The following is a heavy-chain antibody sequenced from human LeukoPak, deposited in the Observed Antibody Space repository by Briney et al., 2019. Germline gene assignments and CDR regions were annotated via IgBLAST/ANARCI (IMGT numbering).Heavy chain of an antibody. D-gene: IGHD6-19*01. CDR2: ISAYNGNT. CDR3: AAHLGMYSSGWQEVY. J-gene: IGHJ4*02. V-gene: IGHV1-18*01. Sequence: ASVKVSCKASGYTFTSYGISWVRQAPGQGLEWMGWISAYNGNTNYAQKLQGRVTMTTDTSTSTAYMELRSLRSDDTAVYYCAAHLGMYSSGWQEVYWGQGTLVTVSS. CDR1: GYTFTSYG.